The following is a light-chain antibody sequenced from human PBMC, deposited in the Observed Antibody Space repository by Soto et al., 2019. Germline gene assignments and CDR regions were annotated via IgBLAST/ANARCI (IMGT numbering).Light chain of an antibody. CDR3: QQSYSTPPN. CDR1: RAINNY. V-gene: IGKV1-39*01. CDR2: SAS. Sequence: PMTQSPSSLSASVGDRVTLTCRTSRAINNYVNWYQHHPGRVPKLLISSASILQAGVPSRFSAGGSGTHFALTINNLQPEDVATYYCQQSYSTPPNFGQGTKLEI. J-gene: IGKJ2*01.